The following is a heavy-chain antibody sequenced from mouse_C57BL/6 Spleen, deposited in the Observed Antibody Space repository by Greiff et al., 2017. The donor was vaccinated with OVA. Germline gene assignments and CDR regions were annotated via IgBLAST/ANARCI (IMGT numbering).Heavy chain of an antibody. CDR2: IDPSDSET. D-gene: IGHD2-3*01. V-gene: IGHV1-52*01. CDR1: GYTFTSYW. J-gene: IGHJ1*03. Sequence: QVQLQQPGAELVRPGSSVKLSCKASGYTFTSYWMHWVKQRPIQGLEWIGNIDPSDSETHYNQKFKDKATLTVDKSSSTAYMQLSSLTSEDSAVXYCARLDGYYRYFDVWGTGTTVTVSS. CDR3: ARLDGYYRYFDV.